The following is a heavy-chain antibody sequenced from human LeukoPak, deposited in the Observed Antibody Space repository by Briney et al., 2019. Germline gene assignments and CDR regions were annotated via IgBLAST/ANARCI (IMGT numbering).Heavy chain of an antibody. Sequence: PGGSLRLSCTVSGFTFDDYAMHWVRHTPGKGLEWVAGITWNRDNIGYGDSVKGRFTISRDNAKNSLYLQMNSLRAEDTAVYYCARYGGTLGYYMDVWGKGTTVTVSS. J-gene: IGHJ6*03. D-gene: IGHD4-23*01. CDR1: GFTFDDYA. CDR3: ARYGGTLGYYMDV. V-gene: IGHV3-9*01. CDR2: ITWNRDNI.